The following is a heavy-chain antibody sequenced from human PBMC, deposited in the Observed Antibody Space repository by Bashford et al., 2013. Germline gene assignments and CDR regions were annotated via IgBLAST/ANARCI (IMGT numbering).Heavy chain of an antibody. CDR2: IWYDGREK. Sequence: GSLRLSCAASGFTFSDHYMDWVRQAPGKGLEWVALIWYDGREKYHGDSVQGRFSISRDNSKSTLYLQMNSLRPEDTAVYFCAKYGHYYGMDVWGRGTTVTVSS. V-gene: IGHV3-33*03. J-gene: IGHJ6*02. CDR3: AKYGHYYGMDV. CDR1: GFTFSDHY. D-gene: IGHD4-17*01.